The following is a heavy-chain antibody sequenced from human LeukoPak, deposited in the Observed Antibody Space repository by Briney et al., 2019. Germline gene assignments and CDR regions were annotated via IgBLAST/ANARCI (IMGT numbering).Heavy chain of an antibody. V-gene: IGHV3-30*02. J-gene: IGHJ5*02. CDR1: GFTFSSYG. CDR2: IRYDGSNK. Sequence: GGSLRLSCAASGFTFSSYGMHWVRQAPGKGLEWVAFIRYDGSNKYYADSVKGRFTISRDNSKNTLYLQMNSLRAEDTAVYYCAKDRYCSSTSCYVLVWFDPWGQGTLVTVSS. CDR3: AKDRYCSSTSCYVLVWFDP. D-gene: IGHD2-2*01.